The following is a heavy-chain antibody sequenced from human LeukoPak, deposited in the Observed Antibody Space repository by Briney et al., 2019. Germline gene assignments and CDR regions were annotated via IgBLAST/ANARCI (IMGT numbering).Heavy chain of an antibody. Sequence: GESLKISCKGSGYGFTSYWIGWVRQMPGKGLEWMGIIYPGDSDTRYSPSFQGQVTISADKSISTAYLQWSSLEASDTAMYYCARRQGYYDSSGCFDYWGQGTLVTVSS. V-gene: IGHV5-51*01. CDR3: ARRQGYYDSSGCFDY. D-gene: IGHD3-22*01. CDR1: GYGFTSYW. CDR2: IYPGDSDT. J-gene: IGHJ4*02.